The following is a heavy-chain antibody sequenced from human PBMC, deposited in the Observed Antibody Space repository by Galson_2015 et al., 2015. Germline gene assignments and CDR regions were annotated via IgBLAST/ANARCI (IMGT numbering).Heavy chain of an antibody. Sequence: SLRLSCAASGFTFDDYGMHWVRHAPGKGLEWVSGISWNSGSIAYADSVKGRFTISRDNANNFLYLQMNSLRVEDTALYYCTKVGYCGGDCYSDWGQGTRVTVSS. CDR1: GFTFDDYG. V-gene: IGHV3-9*01. CDR2: ISWNSGSI. D-gene: IGHD2-21*02. J-gene: IGHJ4*02. CDR3: TKVGYCGGDCYSD.